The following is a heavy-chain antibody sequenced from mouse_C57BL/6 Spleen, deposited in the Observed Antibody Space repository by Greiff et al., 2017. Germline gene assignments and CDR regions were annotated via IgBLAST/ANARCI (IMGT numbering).Heavy chain of an antibody. CDR2: IDPSDSYT. Sequence: QVQLQQPGAELVKPGASVKLSCKASGYTFTSYWMQWVKQRPGQGLEWIGEIDPSDSYTNYKQKFKGKATLTVDTASSTAYMQLSSLTSEDSAVYYCARRIYYDYEEDYWGQGTTLTVSS. CDR3: ARRIYYDYEEDY. CDR1: GYTFTSYW. J-gene: IGHJ2*01. D-gene: IGHD2-4*01. V-gene: IGHV1-50*01.